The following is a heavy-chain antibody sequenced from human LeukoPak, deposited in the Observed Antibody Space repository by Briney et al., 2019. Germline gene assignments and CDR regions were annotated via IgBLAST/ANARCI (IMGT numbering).Heavy chain of an antibody. D-gene: IGHD2-8*01. J-gene: IGHJ6*02. CDR3: ASRSFGTSDIVLMVYAIDYYGMDV. CDR2: TNPSGGST. Sequence: ASVKVSCKASGYTFTSYYMHWVRQAPGQGLEWMGITNPSGGSTSYAQKFQGRVTMTRDTSTSTVYMELSSLRSEDTAVYYCASRSFGTSDIVLMVYAIDYYGMDVWGQGTTVTVSS. CDR1: GYTFTSYY. V-gene: IGHV1-46*01.